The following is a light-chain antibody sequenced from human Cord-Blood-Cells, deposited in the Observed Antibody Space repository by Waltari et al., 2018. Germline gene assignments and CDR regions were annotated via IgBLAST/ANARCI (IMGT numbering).Light chain of an antibody. J-gene: IGLJ3*02. CDR3: SSYTSSSTV. CDR2: DVS. V-gene: IGLV2-14*01. CDR1: IRDVRGSNS. Sequence: QSALTQPASVSGSPGQSITLSCTGTIRDVRGSNSVSWYQQPPGKAPKLMIYDVSNRPSGVSNRFSGSKSGNTASLTISGLQAEDEADYYCSSYTSSSTVFGGGTKLTVL.